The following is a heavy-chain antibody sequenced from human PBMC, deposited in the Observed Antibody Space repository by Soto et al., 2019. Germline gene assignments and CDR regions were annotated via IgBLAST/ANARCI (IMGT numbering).Heavy chain of an antibody. J-gene: IGHJ3*02. D-gene: IGHD2-2*01. CDR2: IYSGGST. CDR3: ARAGCSSTSCYVSGDAFDI. Sequence: GGSLRLSCAASGFTVSSNYMSWVRQAPGKGLEWVSVIYSGGSTYYSDSMKGRFTISRDNSKNTLYLQMNSLRAEDTAVYYCARAGCSSTSCYVSGDAFDIWGQGTMVTVSS. V-gene: IGHV3-66*01. CDR1: GFTVSSNY.